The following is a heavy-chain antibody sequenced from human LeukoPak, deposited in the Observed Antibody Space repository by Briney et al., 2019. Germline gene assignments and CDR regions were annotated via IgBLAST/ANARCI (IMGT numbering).Heavy chain of an antibody. D-gene: IGHD1-1*01. CDR3: ASLDKGNDVVFDY. V-gene: IGHV1-2*02. J-gene: IGHJ4*02. CDR2: INPNTGGT. CDR1: GYTFTSYY. Sequence: ASVKVSCKASGYTFTSYYMHWVRQAPGRGLEWMGWINPNTGGTNYAQKFQGRVTMTRDTSISTAYMELSRLRSDDTAVYYCASLDKGNDVVFDYWGQGTLVTVSS.